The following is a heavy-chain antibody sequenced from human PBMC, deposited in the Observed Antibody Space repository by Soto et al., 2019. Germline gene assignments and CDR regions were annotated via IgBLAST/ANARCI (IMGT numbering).Heavy chain of an antibody. V-gene: IGHV1-2*04. CDR3: ARIRDYDILTGYPTNDAFDV. CDR2: INPNSGGT. Sequence: QVQLVQSGAEVKKPGASVKVSCKASGYTFTGYYMHWVRQAPGQGLEWMGWINPNSGGTNYAQKFQGWVTMTRDTSLRTAYMELSRLRSDDTAVYYCARIRDYDILTGYPTNDAFDVWGQGTMVTVSS. J-gene: IGHJ3*01. D-gene: IGHD3-9*01. CDR1: GYTFTGYY.